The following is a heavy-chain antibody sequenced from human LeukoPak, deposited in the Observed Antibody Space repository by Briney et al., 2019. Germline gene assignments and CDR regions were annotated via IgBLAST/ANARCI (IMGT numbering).Heavy chain of an antibody. CDR1: GFTFSSYG. D-gene: IGHD5-12*01. CDR3: AKDRRPAGWLDYYFDY. CDR2: ISYDESNK. Sequence: GGSLRLSCAASGFTFSSYGMHWVRQAPGKGLEWVAVISYDESNKYYADPVKGRFTISRDNSKNTLYLQMNSLRAEDTAVYYCAKDRRPAGWLDYYFDYWGQGTLVTVSS. V-gene: IGHV3-30*18. J-gene: IGHJ4*02.